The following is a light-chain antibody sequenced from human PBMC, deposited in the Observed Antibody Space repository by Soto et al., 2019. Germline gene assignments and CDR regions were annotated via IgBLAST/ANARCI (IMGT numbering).Light chain of an antibody. Sequence: EIVMTQSPATLSVSPGERATLSCRASQSVSSNLAWYQQKPGQAPRLLIYGASTRATGIPARFSGSGSGTEFTLTISSLQSEDFAVYYCQQYNNRGEFTFGPGTKVDIK. V-gene: IGKV3-15*01. CDR1: QSVSSN. CDR3: QQYNNRGEFT. J-gene: IGKJ3*01. CDR2: GAS.